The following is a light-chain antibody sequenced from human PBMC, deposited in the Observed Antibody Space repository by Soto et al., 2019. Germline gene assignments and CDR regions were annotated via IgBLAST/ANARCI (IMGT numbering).Light chain of an antibody. J-gene: IGLJ1*01. CDR3: CSYVSATTYV. CDR1: SSNIGADNV. V-gene: IGLV2-23*01. Sequence: QSALTQPASVSGSPGQSITISCSGTSSNIGADNVVSWYQQHPGQAPKVIVYEGIKRPSGVSDRFSGSTSGSTASLTISGLQAEDEAEYYCCSYVSATTYVFGSGTKLTVL. CDR2: EGI.